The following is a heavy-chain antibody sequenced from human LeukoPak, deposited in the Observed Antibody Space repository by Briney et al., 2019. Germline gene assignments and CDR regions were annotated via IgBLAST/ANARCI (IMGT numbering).Heavy chain of an antibody. J-gene: IGHJ4*02. CDR3: ARGQQNDY. V-gene: IGHV1-18*01. D-gene: IGHD1-1*01. Sequence: SXVRQXXGXXLEWMGWISAYNGNTNYAQKLQGRVTMTTDTSTSTAYMELRSLRSDDTAVYYCARGQQNDYWGQGTLVTVSS. CDR2: ISAYNGNT.